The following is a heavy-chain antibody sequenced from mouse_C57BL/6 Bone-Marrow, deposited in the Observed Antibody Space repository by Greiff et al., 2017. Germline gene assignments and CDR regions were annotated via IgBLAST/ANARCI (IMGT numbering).Heavy chain of an antibody. V-gene: IGHV3-6*01. Sequence: EVQLVESGPGLVKPSQSLSLTCSVTGYSITSGYYWNWIRQFPGNKLEWMGYISYDGSNNYNPSLKNRISITRDTSKNQFFLKLNSVTTEDTATYYCARGLRLFAYWGQGTLVTVSA. CDR1: GYSITSGYY. D-gene: IGHD1-1*01. J-gene: IGHJ3*01. CDR3: ARGLRLFAY. CDR2: ISYDGSN.